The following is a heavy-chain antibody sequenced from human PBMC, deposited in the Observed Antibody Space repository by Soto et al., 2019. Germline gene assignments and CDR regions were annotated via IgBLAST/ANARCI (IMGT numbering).Heavy chain of an antibody. CDR1: GGTFSSYA. V-gene: IGHV1-69*13. J-gene: IGHJ5*02. D-gene: IGHD3-3*01. CDR2: IIPIFGTA. Sequence: GASVKVSFKASGGTFSSYAISWVRQAPGQGLEWMGGIIPIFGTANYAQKFQGRVTITADESTSTAYMELSSLRSEDTAVYYCARATAPLEWPEWFDPWGQGTLVTVSS. CDR3: ARATAPLEWPEWFDP.